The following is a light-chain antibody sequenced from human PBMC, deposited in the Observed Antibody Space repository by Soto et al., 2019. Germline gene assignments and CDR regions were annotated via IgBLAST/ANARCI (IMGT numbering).Light chain of an antibody. CDR2: GAS. CDR1: QSVSSN. CDR3: QQYINCLSACT. J-gene: IGKJ1*01. Sequence: EIVMTQSPATLSVSPGERATLSCRASQSVSSNLAWYQQKPGQAPRLLIYGASTRATGIPARFSGSGSGTEFTLTISSLQSEVFAVYYGQQYINCLSACTSVQGTK. V-gene: IGKV3-15*01.